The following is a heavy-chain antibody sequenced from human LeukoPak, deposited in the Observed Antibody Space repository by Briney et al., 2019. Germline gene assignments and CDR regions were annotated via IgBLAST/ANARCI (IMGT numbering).Heavy chain of an antibody. J-gene: IGHJ4*02. Sequence: GRSLRLSCAASGFTFSSYAMHWVRQAPGKGLEWVAVISYDGSNKYYADSVKGRFTISRDNSKNTLYLQMNSLRAEDTAVYYCDMITFGGVIKTSYWGQGTLVTVSS. CDR3: DMITFGGVIKTSY. CDR2: ISYDGSNK. CDR1: GFTFSSYA. V-gene: IGHV3-30-3*01. D-gene: IGHD3-16*02.